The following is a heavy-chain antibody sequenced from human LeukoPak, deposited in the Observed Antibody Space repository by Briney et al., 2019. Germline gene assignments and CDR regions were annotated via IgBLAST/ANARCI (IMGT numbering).Heavy chain of an antibody. J-gene: IGHJ1*01. CDR3: ARAGGYCSTTRCYDEYFQH. CDR2: INSDGSST. CDR1: GCTFSSYW. D-gene: IGHD2-2*01. V-gene: IGHV3-74*01. Sequence: PGCSVRLPCAASGCTFSSYWKHWLRQAPGTALVWLSRINSDGSSTSYADSVKGRFTISRDNAKNTLYLQMNSLRAEDTAVYYCARAGGYCSTTRCYDEYFQHWGQGTLVTVSS.